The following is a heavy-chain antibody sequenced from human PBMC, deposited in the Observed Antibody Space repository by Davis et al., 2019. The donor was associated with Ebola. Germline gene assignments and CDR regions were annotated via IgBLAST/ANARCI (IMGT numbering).Heavy chain of an antibody. CDR2: ILGKSDVGTT. J-gene: IGHJ4*02. CDR1: GFTFSNAL. V-gene: IGHV3-15*07. CDR3: ATHHYNWVDY. Sequence: GESLKISCAASGFTFSNALMNWVRQAPGKGLEWVVRILGKSDVGTTDYAAPVKGRFTISRDNAKNSLYLQMDSLRAEDTAVYYCATHHYNWVDYWGQGTVVSVSS. D-gene: IGHD1-20*01.